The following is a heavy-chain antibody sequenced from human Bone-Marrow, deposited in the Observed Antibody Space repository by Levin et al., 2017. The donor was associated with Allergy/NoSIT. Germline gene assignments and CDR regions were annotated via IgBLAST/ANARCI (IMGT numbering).Heavy chain of an antibody. D-gene: IGHD2-15*01. V-gene: IGHV3-9*01. CDR3: AKGGSPSGSCYLGCWFDP. J-gene: IGHJ5*02. CDR1: GFTFDDYA. CDR2: ISWNSGSI. Sequence: GGSLRLSCAASGFTFDDYAMHWVRQAPGKGLEWVSGISWNSGSIGYADSVKGRFTISRDNAKNSLYLQMNSLRAEDTALYYCAKGGSPSGSCYLGCWFDPWGQGTLVTVSS.